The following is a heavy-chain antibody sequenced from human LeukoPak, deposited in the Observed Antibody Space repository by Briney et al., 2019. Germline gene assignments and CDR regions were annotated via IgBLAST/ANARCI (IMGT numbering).Heavy chain of an antibody. J-gene: IGHJ6*03. V-gene: IGHV3-7*01. CDR1: GFTFSSYW. CDR2: IKQDGSEK. CDR3: ARVVGIHYYYYMDV. Sequence: GGSLRLSCAASGFTFSSYWMSWVRQAPGKGLEWVANIKQDGSEKYYVDSVKGRFTISRDNAKNSLYLQMNSLRAEDTAVYYCARVVGIHYYYYMDVWGKGTTVTVSS.